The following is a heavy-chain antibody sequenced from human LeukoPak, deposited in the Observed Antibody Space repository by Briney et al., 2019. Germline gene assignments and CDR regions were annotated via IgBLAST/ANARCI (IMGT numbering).Heavy chain of an antibody. CDR3: ARDSATISSPLDY. V-gene: IGHV3-7*01. J-gene: IGHJ4*02. CDR2: IKQDGSEK. D-gene: IGHD3-9*01. CDR1: EFTFSSYW. Sequence: GGSLRLSCAASEFTFSSYWMTWVRQAPGKGLEWVADIKQDGSEKYYVGSVEGRFTISRDNAKNSQYLEMNSLRAEDTAVYYCARDSATISSPLDYWGQGTLVTVSS.